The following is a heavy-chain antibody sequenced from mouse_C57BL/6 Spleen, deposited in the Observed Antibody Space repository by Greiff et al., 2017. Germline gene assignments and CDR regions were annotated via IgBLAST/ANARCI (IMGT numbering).Heavy chain of an antibody. Sequence: QVHVKQPGAELVRPGSSVKLSCKASGYTFTSYWMHWVKPRPIQGLEWIGNIYPSDSETHYNQKFKDKATLTVDKSSSTAYMQLSSLTSEDSAVYYCARRGTTVRYAMDYWGQGTSVTVSS. CDR3: ARRGTTVRYAMDY. D-gene: IGHD1-1*01. CDR2: IYPSDSET. CDR1: GYTFTSYW. J-gene: IGHJ4*01. V-gene: IGHV1-52*01.